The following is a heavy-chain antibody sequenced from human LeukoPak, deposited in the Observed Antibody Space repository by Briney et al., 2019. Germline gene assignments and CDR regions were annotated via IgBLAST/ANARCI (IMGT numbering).Heavy chain of an antibody. J-gene: IGHJ4*02. CDR2: TYNTYT. Sequence: ASVKVSCKTSGYTSTSYGMSWVRQAPGQGLEWMGWTYNTYTHYAQTLRDRLTMTTDTSTSTSYMELRSLRSDDTAVYYCARALAQGGSFYLYYFDSWGQGSLVTVSS. CDR1: GYTSTSYG. D-gene: IGHD3-3*02. V-gene: IGHV1-18*01. CDR3: ARALAQGGSFYLYYFDS.